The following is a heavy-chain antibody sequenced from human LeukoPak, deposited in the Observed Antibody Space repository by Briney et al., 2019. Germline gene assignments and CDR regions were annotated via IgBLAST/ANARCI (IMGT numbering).Heavy chain of an antibody. D-gene: IGHD4-17*01. Sequence: SVKVSCKASGGTFSSYAISWVRQAPGQGLEWMGGIIPIFGTANYAQKFQGRVTITADESTSTAYMELSSLRSGDTAVYYCARGDGDYVFPDYWGQGTLVTVSS. CDR1: GGTFSSYA. CDR2: IIPIFGTA. J-gene: IGHJ4*02. V-gene: IGHV1-69*01. CDR3: ARGDGDYVFPDY.